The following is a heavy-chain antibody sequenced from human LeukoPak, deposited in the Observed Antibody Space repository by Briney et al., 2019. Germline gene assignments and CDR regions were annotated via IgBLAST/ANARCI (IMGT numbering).Heavy chain of an antibody. V-gene: IGHV3-21*01. CDR3: ARDVYYYDSSGFDP. D-gene: IGHD3-22*01. CDR2: ISGSSSYI. CDR1: GFTFSNYY. J-gene: IGHJ5*02. Sequence: GGSLRLSCAASGFTFSNYYMNWVRQAPRKGLEWVSSISGSSSYIYYADSVKGRFTISRDNAKNSLYLQMNSLRAEDTAVYYCARDVYYYDSSGFDPWGQGTLVTVSS.